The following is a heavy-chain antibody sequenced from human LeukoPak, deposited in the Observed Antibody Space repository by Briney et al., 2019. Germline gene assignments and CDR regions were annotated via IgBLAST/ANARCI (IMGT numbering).Heavy chain of an antibody. CDR2: IIPIFGTA. Sequence: ASVKVSCKASGGTFSSYAISWVRQAPGQGLEWIGGIIPIFGTANYAQKFQGRVTITADESTSTAYMELSSLRSEDTAVYYCARLRTYYDFWSGYYTRNFDYWGQGTLVTVSS. V-gene: IGHV1-69*13. J-gene: IGHJ4*02. CDR1: GGTFSSYA. D-gene: IGHD3-3*01. CDR3: ARLRTYYDFWSGYYTRNFDY.